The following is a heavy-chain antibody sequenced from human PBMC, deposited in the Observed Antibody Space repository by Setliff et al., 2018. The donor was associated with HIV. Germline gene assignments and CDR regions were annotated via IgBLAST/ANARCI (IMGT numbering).Heavy chain of an antibody. CDR3: ARVSRRAYSYAILDS. V-gene: IGHV1-2*02. Sequence: ASVKVSCKASGYTFIDYFIHWVRQAPGQGLEWMAYINPNSGDSKTAQKFQGRVTMTRDTSISTAYMELSRLRSDDTAVYYCARVSRRAYSYAILDSWGQGTLVTVSS. J-gene: IGHJ4*02. D-gene: IGHD5-12*01. CDR1: GYTFIDYF. CDR2: INPNSGDS.